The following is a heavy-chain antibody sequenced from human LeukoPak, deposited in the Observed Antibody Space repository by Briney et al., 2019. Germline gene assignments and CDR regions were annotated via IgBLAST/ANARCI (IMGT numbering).Heavy chain of an antibody. CDR2: ISAYNGNT. Sequence: GASVKVSCKASGYTFTSYGISWVRQAPGQGLEWMGWISAYNGNTNYAQKLQGRVTMTTDTSTSTAYMELRSLRSDDTAVYYCARDLYDYGATPAGAPFDYWGQGTLVTVSS. CDR3: ARDLYDYGATPAGAPFDY. V-gene: IGHV1-18*01. J-gene: IGHJ4*02. CDR1: GYTFTSYG. D-gene: IGHD4-17*01.